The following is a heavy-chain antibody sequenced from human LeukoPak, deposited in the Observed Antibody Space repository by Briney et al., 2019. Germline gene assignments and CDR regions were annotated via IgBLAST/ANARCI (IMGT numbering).Heavy chain of an antibody. V-gene: IGHV4-59*12. CDR1: GGSISTYY. Sequence: PSETLSLTCTVSGGSISTYYWSWIRQPPGKGLEWIGYIYYGGSTNYNPSLKSRVTISVDTSKNQFSLKLSSVTAADTAVYYCARVPSIAAAGTSLDYWGQGTLVTVSS. CDR3: ARVPSIAAAGTSLDY. D-gene: IGHD6-13*01. CDR2: IYYGGST. J-gene: IGHJ4*02.